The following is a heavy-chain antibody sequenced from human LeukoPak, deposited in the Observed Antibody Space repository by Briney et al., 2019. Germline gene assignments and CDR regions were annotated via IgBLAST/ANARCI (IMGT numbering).Heavy chain of an antibody. CDR1: GFIFGDYN. D-gene: IGHD5-12*01. CDR3: AKDVGDSAYDYPAR. CDR2: ISSRSNYI. J-gene: IGHJ4*02. V-gene: IGHV3-21*01. Sequence: GESLRLSCAASGFIFGDYNMNWVRQAPGKGLEWVSSISSRSNYIYYGDSVKGRFTISRDNAKNSLFLQMTSLRPDDTAVYYCAKDVGDSAYDYPARWGQGTLVTVSP.